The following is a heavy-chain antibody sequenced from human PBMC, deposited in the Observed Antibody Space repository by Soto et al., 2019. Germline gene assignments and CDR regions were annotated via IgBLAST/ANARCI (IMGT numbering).Heavy chain of an antibody. D-gene: IGHD4-17*01. J-gene: IGHJ4*02. V-gene: IGHV4-59*08. CDR1: GGSISGYY. Sequence: SETLSLTCTISGGSISGYYWTWIRQSPGKGLEYIGYIYSGNTNYNPSLNSRVTISVDTSKNHFSLKLSSVTAADTAVYYCGRISHHGASAYWGPGPLVTVSS. CDR3: GRISHHGASAY. CDR2: IYSGNT.